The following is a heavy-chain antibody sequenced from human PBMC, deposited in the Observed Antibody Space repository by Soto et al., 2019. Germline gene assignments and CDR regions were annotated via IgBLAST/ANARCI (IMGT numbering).Heavy chain of an antibody. J-gene: IGHJ4*02. D-gene: IGHD3-22*01. V-gene: IGHV3-21*01. CDR2: ISSSSSYI. CDR1: GFTFSSYS. CDR3: ARGVYYYDSSGWGY. Sequence: EVQLVESGGGLVKPGGSLRLSCAASGFTFSSYSMNWVRQAPGKGLEWVSSISSSSSYIYYAVSVKGRFTISRDNGKNSLYLQMNSLRAEDTAVYYCARGVYYYDSSGWGYWGQGTLVTVYS.